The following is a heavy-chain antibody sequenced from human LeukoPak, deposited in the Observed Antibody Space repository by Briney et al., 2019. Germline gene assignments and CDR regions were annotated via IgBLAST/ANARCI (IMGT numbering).Heavy chain of an antibody. CDR2: VFSSGST. CDR3: ARLISTSPPNFDS. Sequence: SETLSLTCTVSGVSISSDIFHWGWIRQPPGKGLEWVGSVFSSGSTYYTPSLDSRVTISVDTSNSQFSLRLTSVTAADTAVYFCARLISTSPPNFDSWGPGTLVTVSS. V-gene: IGHV4-39*01. D-gene: IGHD6-6*01. J-gene: IGHJ4*02. CDR1: GVSISSDIFH.